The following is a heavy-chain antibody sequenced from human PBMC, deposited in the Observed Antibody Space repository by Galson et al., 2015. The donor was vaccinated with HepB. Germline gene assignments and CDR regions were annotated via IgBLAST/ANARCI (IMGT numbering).Heavy chain of an antibody. D-gene: IGHD2-15*01. V-gene: IGHV1-69*02. CDR2: IIPILGIA. J-gene: IGHJ4*02. CDR3: AYGDCSGGSCYSDGY. CDR1: GGTFSSYT. Sequence: SVKVSCKASGGTFSSYTISWVRQAPGQGLEWMGRIIPILGIANYAQKFQGRVTITADKSTSTAYMELSSLRSEDTAVYYCAYGDCSGGSCYSDGYWGQGTLVTVSS.